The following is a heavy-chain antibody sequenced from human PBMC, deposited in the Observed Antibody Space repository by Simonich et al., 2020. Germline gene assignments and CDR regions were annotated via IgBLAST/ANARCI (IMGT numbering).Heavy chain of an antibody. J-gene: IGHJ2*01. CDR1: GSTFTGYS. Sequence: QVQLVQSGAAVKKPGASVKVPCKASGSTFTGYSLHWVRQAPGQGREWMGEINPNSGGTNYAQKFQGRGNMTRDTSISTAYMELSRLRSDDTAVYYCARGGLGHWYFDLWGRGTLVTVAS. CDR2: INPNSGGT. V-gene: IGHV1-2*02. CDR3: ARGGLGHWYFDL. D-gene: IGHD6-25*01.